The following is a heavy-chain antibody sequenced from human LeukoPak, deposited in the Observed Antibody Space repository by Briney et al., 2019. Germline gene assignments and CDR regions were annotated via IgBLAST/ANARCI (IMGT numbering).Heavy chain of an antibody. J-gene: IGHJ4*02. CDR1: GFTFDDYA. CDR2: ISWNSGSI. CDR3: ARGQWLPKYYFDC. Sequence: GGSLRLSCAASGFTFDDYAMHWVRQAPGKGLEWVSGISWNSGSIGYADSVKGRFTISRDNAKNSLYLQMNSLRAEDTAVYYCARGQWLPKYYFDCWGQGTLVTVSS. V-gene: IGHV3-9*01. D-gene: IGHD6-19*01.